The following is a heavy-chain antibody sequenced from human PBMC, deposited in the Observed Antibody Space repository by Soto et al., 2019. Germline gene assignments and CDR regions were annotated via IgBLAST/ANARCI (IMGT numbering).Heavy chain of an antibody. Sequence: EVQLLESGGDLAQPGGSLRLSCAASGFTFNSYALSWVRQAPGKGLEYISAIGAIGGITYYADSVKGRFTISRDNSKNTLYLQLHSLRAEDTAVYDCAKETDGVICDGGFDYWGQGTLVTVSS. CDR1: GFTFNSYA. V-gene: IGHV3-23*01. CDR3: AKETDGVICDGGFDY. J-gene: IGHJ4*02. D-gene: IGHD1-1*01. CDR2: IGAIGGIT.